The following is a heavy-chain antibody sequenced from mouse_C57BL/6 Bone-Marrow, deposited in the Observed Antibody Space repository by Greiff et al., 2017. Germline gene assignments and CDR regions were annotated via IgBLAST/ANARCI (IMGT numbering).Heavy chain of an antibody. V-gene: IGHV1-53*01. D-gene: IGHD1-1*01. CDR2: INPSNGGT. Sequence: QVQLQQPGTELVKPGASVKLSCKASGYTFTSYWMHWVKQRPGQGLEWIGNINPSNGGTNYNEKFKSKATLTVDKSSHTAYMQLSSLTSEDSAVYYCAREDYYVSIHYFDYWGQGTTLTVSS. CDR3: AREDYYVSIHYFDY. J-gene: IGHJ2*01. CDR1: GYTFTSYW.